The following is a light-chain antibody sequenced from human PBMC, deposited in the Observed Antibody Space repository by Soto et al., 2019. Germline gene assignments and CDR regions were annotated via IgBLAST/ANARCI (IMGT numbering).Light chain of an antibody. V-gene: IGKV3-20*01. CDR1: RSITTN. Sequence: RLPGPLPFPQGEPALVPSRAIRSITTNLNWYQQRPGKAPRLLIYGTPTRASGVPDRFSGSGSGTDFTLTINRLEPEDFALYYCQHHGGSPLFAFGPGTRVDFK. CDR3: QHHGGSPLFA. J-gene: IGKJ3*01. CDR2: GTP.